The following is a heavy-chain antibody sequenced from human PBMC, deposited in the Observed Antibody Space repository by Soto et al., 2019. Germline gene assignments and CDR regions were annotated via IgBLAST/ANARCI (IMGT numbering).Heavy chain of an antibody. CDR2: VSAYTDTP. D-gene: IGHD2-2*01. V-gene: IGHV1-18*01. CDR1: GYTFTNFG. Sequence: ASVKVSCKASGYTFTNFGVTWVRRAPGQGLEWMGWVSAYTDTPNYAQKFQGRVTMTIDTSTSTAYMDLRSLTSDDTAVYYCARVIPGVEAWFDPWGQGTLVTVSS. J-gene: IGHJ5*02. CDR3: ARVIPGVEAWFDP.